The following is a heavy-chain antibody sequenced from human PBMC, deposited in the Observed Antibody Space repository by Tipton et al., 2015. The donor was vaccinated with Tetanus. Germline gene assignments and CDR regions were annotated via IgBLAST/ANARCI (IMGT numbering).Heavy chain of an antibody. V-gene: IGHV3-21*01. J-gene: IGHJ6*02. CDR2: ISSGSTYI. CDR3: ARDQIVEQATRDHDYGVDV. Sequence: SLRLSCAASKFSFSRHSMNWVRQAPGKGLEWVSSISSGSTYIYYADSVKGRFTISRDNAKNSLYLLMDSLRAEDTAVYYCARDQIVEQATRDHDYGVDVWGQGTTVTVFS. D-gene: IGHD3-22*01. CDR1: KFSFSRHS.